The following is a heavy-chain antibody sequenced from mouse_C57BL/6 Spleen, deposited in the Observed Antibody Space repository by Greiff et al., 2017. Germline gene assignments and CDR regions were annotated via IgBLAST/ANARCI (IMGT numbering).Heavy chain of an antibody. CDR3: ARLEGYFDV. V-gene: IGHV1-55*01. Sequence: QVQLQQPGAELVKPGASVKMSCKASGYTFTSYWITWVKQRPGQGLEWIGDIYPGSGSTNYNEKFKSKATLTVDKSSSTAYMQLSSLTSEDSAVYYCARLEGYFDVWGTGTTVTVSS. CDR2: IYPGSGST. J-gene: IGHJ1*03. CDR1: GYTFTSYW.